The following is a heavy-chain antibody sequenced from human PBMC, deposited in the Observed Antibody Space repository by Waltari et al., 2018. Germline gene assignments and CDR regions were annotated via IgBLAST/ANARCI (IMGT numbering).Heavy chain of an antibody. D-gene: IGHD2-2*01. Sequence: QVQLVESGGGVVQPGRSLRLSCAASGLTFSSYGMHWVRPAPGKGLEWVAVRWCDGSNKYYANSVKGRFTNSMDNSKNTLYLQMKSLWAEDTAVYYCARYESLVVVPAVPAVDIWGQGIMVTVSS. CDR1: GLTFSSYG. CDR2: RWCDGSNK. V-gene: IGHV3-33*01. J-gene: IGHJ3*02. CDR3: ARYESLVVVPAVPAVDI.